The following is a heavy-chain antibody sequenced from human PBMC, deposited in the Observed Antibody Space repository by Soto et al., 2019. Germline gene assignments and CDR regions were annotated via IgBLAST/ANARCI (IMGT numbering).Heavy chain of an antibody. CDR2: IYYSGTT. J-gene: IGHJ6*02. D-gene: IGHD3-16*01. Sequence: SETLSLTCTVSGDSISSGDLYWTWIRQPPGKGLEWIGYIYYSGTTYYNPSLKSRVTISVDTSNNQFSLKLTSVTAADTAVYYCARDWNYVRGYNLDVWGQGTTVT. CDR1: GDSISSGDLY. CDR3: ARDWNYVRGYNLDV. V-gene: IGHV4-30-4*01.